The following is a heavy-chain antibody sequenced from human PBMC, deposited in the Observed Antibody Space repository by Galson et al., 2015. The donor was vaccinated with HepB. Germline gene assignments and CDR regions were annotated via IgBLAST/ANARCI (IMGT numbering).Heavy chain of an antibody. D-gene: IGHD3-3*01. CDR2: INPMGGGT. V-gene: IGHV1-2*06. Sequence: SVKVSCKASGYTFTGYYLHWVRQAPGQGLEWMGRINPMGGGTNLAQKFRGRVALTRDPSINTAYMDLNRLRSDDTAVYYCATAAILGGGIIDVWGYGTMVTVSS. CDR1: GYTFTGYY. J-gene: IGHJ6*03. CDR3: ATAAILGGGIIDV.